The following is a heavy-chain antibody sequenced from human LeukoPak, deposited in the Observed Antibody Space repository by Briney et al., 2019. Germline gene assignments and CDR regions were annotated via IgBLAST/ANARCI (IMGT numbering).Heavy chain of an antibody. CDR3: ARLSDY. Sequence: SGTLSLTCTVSGGAISNDNFYWGWIRQPPGKGLEWIGSINYSGITYYNPSLKSRVTISLDTSKTQFSLKLSSVTAADTAVYYCARLSDYWSQGTLVTVSS. V-gene: IGHV4-39*01. CDR1: GGAISNDNFY. CDR2: INYSGIT. J-gene: IGHJ4*02.